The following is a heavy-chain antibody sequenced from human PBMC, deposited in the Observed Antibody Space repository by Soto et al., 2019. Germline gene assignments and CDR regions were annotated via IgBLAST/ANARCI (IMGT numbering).Heavy chain of an antibody. CDR3: VKGIHPSDS. CDR2: VYPGDSDT. D-gene: IGHD5-18*01. CDR1: VYSFNDYW. V-gene: IGHV5-51*01. Sequence: PGQSLKISCKASVYSFNDYWIGWVRQMTGKGLEWMGIVYPGDSDTRYSPSFQGQVTISADKSITTAYLQWSSLKASHTAMYLCVKGIHPSDSWGQRTQVTVSS. J-gene: IGHJ4*02.